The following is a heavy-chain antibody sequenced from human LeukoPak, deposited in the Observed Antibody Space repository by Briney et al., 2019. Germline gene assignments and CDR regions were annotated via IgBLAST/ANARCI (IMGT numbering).Heavy chain of an antibody. V-gene: IGHV3-21*01. J-gene: IGHJ4*02. D-gene: IGHD3-22*01. Sequence: GGSLRLSCAASGFTFSSYSMNRVRQAPGKGLEWVSSISSSSSYIYYADSVKGRFTISRDNAKNSLYLQMNSLRAEDTAVYYCARGGVYYYDSSGYYCDYWGQGTLVTVSP. CDR2: ISSSSSYI. CDR1: GFTFSSYS. CDR3: ARGGVYYYDSSGYYCDY.